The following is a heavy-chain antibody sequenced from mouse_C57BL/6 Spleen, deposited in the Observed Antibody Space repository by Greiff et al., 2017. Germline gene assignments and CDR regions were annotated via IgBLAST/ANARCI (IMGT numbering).Heavy chain of an antibody. CDR2: IYPGDGDT. CDR3: ARRLYDDDESYAMDY. V-gene: IGHV1-80*01. D-gene: IGHD2-4*01. CDR1: GYAFSSYW. J-gene: IGHJ4*01. Sequence: QVQLQQSGAELVKPGASVKISCKASGYAFSSYWMNWVKQRPGKGLEWIGQIYPGDGDTNYNGKFKGKATLTADTSSSTAYMQLSSLTSEDSAVYFCARRLYDDDESYAMDYWGQGTSVTVSS.